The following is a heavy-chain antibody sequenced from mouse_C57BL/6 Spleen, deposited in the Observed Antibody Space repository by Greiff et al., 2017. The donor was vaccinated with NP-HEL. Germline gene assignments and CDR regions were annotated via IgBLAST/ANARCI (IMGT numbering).Heavy chain of an antibody. Sequence: QVQLQQSGAELARPGASVKLSCKASGYTFTSYGISWVKQRTGQGLEWIGEIYPRSGNTYYNEKFKGKATLTTDTTSSTAYMELRSLASEDSGVYFCAGDGVTAQATGYFDYWGKGTTLTVSS. CDR3: AGDGVTAQATGYFDY. J-gene: IGHJ2*01. D-gene: IGHD3-2*02. V-gene: IGHV1-81*01. CDR1: GYTFTSYG. CDR2: IYPRSGNT.